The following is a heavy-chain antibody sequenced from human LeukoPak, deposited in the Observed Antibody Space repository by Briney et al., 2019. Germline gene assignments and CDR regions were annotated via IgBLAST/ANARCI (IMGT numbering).Heavy chain of an antibody. Sequence: SVKVSCKASGYTFTSYGFSWVRQAPGQGLEWMGWISAYNGNTNYAQKFQGRVTMTTDTSTSTAYMELRSLRSDDTAVYYCARGPGDYYDSSGYRYFDYWGQGTLVTVSS. CDR3: ARGPGDYYDSSGYRYFDY. CDR1: GYTFTSYG. D-gene: IGHD3-22*01. V-gene: IGHV1-18*01. J-gene: IGHJ4*02. CDR2: ISAYNGNT.